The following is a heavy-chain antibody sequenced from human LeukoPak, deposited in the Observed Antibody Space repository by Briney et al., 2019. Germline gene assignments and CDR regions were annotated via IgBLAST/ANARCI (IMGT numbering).Heavy chain of an antibody. CDR3: ARVNPLMAPGAVDI. V-gene: IGHV3-7*01. CDR2: IKQDGSAK. Sequence: GGSLRLSCAASGFTFSSYWMTWVRQAPGKGLAWVANIKQDGSAKYYMDSVKGRFTISRDNAKNSLYLQMNSLGVEDTAVYYCARVNPLMAPGAVDIWGQGTLVTVSS. D-gene: IGHD2-8*02. CDR1: GFTFSSYW. J-gene: IGHJ4*02.